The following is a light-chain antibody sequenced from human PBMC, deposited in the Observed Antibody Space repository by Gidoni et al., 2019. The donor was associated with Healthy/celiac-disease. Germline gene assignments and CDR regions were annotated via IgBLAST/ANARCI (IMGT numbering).Light chain of an antibody. CDR3: AAWDDSLSGPVV. CDR1: SSNIGSNY. Sequence: QSVLPQPPSASGPPGQRVTISCSGSSSNIGSNYVYWYQQRPGTAPKLLISRNNQRPSGAPDRFSGSKSGTSASLAISGLRSEDEADYYCAAWDDSLSGPVVFGGVTKLTVL. J-gene: IGLJ2*01. CDR2: RNN. V-gene: IGLV1-47*01.